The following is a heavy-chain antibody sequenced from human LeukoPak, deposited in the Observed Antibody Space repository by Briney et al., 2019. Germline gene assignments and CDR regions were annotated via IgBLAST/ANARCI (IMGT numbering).Heavy chain of an antibody. CDR2: ITTSSSYI. J-gene: IGHJ4*02. D-gene: IGHD6-19*01. CDR3: AKDNSGIAVAGHDY. V-gene: IGHV3-11*05. CDR1: GFTFSDYY. Sequence: GGSLRLSCAASGFTFSDYYMSWFRQAPGKGLEWVSSITTSSSYIYYADSVKGRFTISRDNAKNSLYLQMDSLRAEDTAVYYCAKDNSGIAVAGHDYWGQGTLVTVSS.